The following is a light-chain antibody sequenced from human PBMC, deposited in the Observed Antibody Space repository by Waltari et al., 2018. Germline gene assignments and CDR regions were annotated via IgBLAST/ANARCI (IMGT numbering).Light chain of an antibody. V-gene: IGLV1-51*01. CDR2: ENN. Sequence: QSVLTQPPSVSAAPGQKVTISCSGSISNIGNYYVSWSHQLPGAAPKLLLYENNKRPSGIPDRFCAARSGTSATLGITGLQIGDEADYYCATWDNSLSEVVFGGGTKLTVL. J-gene: IGLJ2*01. CDR3: ATWDNSLSEVV. CDR1: ISNIGNYY.